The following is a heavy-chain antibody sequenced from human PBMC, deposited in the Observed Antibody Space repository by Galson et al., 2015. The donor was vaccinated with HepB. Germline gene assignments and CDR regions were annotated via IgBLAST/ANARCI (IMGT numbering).Heavy chain of an antibody. V-gene: IGHV1-3*01. D-gene: IGHD6-13*01. CDR3: ARGLRLATAANWFDP. J-gene: IGHJ5*02. Sequence: MFQGRATITRDTSATTAYMELSSLTSEDTAVYYCARGLRLATAANWFDPWGQGTLVTVSS.